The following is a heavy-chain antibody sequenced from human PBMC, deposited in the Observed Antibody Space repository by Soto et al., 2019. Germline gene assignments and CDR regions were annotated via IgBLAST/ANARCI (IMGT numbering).Heavy chain of an antibody. CDR2: IGSRTSDI. CDR3: VRDYYDTSGYPKTFDM. CDR1: GFTVSSNY. D-gene: IGHD3-22*01. V-gene: IGHV3-21*01. J-gene: IGHJ3*02. Sequence: NPGGSLRLSCAASGFTVSSNYMSWVRQAPGKGLEWVSFIGSRTSDIYYADSVKGRFTISRDNAKNSLYLDLTRLRAEDTAVYFCVRDYYDTSGYPKTFDMWGQGTMVTVSS.